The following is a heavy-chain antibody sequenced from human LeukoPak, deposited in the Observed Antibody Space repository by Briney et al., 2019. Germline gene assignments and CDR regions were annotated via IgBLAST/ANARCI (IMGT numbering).Heavy chain of an antibody. D-gene: IGHD4-17*01. V-gene: IGHV1-2*02. J-gene: IGHJ4*02. CDR1: GYTFTNYY. CDR3: TRDLLGFATTPLSD. Sequence: ASVKVSCKASGYTFTNYYTHWVRQAPGHGLEWMGWINPNRGGTNYAQKFQGRVTMTRDTSISTAFMELTRLTSDDTAVYYCTRDLLGFATTPLSDWGQGTLVTVSS. CDR2: INPNRGGT.